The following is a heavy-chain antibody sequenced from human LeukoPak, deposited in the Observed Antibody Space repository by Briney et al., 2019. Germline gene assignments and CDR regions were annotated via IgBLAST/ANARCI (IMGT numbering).Heavy chain of an antibody. Sequence: GGSLRLSCAASGFTFSSYAMHWVRQAPGKGLEWVAVISYDGSNKYYADSVKGRFTISRDNSKNTLYLQMNSLRAEDTAVYYCARDQRSNYYGSGIDYWGQGTLVTVSS. V-gene: IGHV3-30-3*01. CDR1: GFTFSSYA. J-gene: IGHJ4*02. D-gene: IGHD3-10*01. CDR3: ARDQRSNYYGSGIDY. CDR2: ISYDGSNK.